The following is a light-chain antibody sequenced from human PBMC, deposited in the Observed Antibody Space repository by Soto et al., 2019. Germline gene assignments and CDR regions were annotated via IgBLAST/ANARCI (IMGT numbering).Light chain of an antibody. V-gene: IGKV3-15*01. CDR2: DIS. J-gene: IGKJ4*01. CDR3: QQYHTWPLT. CDR1: QSVGSN. Sequence: ETVMTQSPATLSVSPGERATLSCRASQSVGSNLAWYQQKPGQAPRLLIYDISTRATGIPARFSGSGSVTEFTLTISSLQPEDFVVYYCQQYHTWPLTFGGGTKVEIK.